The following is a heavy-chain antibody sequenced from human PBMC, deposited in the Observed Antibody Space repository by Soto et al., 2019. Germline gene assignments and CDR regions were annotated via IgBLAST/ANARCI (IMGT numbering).Heavy chain of an antibody. CDR3: ARGGWLDAY. Sequence: EVQLLESGGGLVQPGGSLTLSCVASGFTFSNFDMSWVRQAPGKGLEWVSFISAHEVSTHYADSVQCRFTISRDNSTNTLYLQMSILGAADKAVYYCARGGWLDAYGAQGTLVSVS. V-gene: IGHV3-23*01. CDR1: GFTFSNFD. CDR2: ISAHEVST. D-gene: IGHD6-19*01. J-gene: IGHJ4*02.